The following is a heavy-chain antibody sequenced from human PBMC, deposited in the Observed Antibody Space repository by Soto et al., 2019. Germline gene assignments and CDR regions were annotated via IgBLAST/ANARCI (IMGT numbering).Heavy chain of an antibody. CDR1: GFTFTSSA. Sequence: SVTVSCKASGFTFTSSAVQWVRQARGQRLEWIGWIVVGSGNTNYAQKFQERVTITRDMSTSTAYMELSSLRSEDTAVYYCAAFPYYYYDSRSAFDIWGQVTMVTVSS. V-gene: IGHV1-58*01. J-gene: IGHJ3*02. D-gene: IGHD3-22*01. CDR3: AAFPYYYYDSRSAFDI. CDR2: IVVGSGNT.